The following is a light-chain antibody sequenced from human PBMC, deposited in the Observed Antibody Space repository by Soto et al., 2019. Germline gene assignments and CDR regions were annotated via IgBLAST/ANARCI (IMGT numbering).Light chain of an antibody. Sequence: QSALTQPASVSGSPGQSITISCTGTSSDVGGYNYVSWYQQHPGKAPKLMIYEVSNRTSGVSNRFSGSKSGNTASLTISGLHAEDEADYSCSSYTSSSTRVFGGGTKLTVL. CDR3: SSYTSSSTRV. J-gene: IGLJ3*02. CDR1: SSDVGGYNY. CDR2: EVS. V-gene: IGLV2-14*01.